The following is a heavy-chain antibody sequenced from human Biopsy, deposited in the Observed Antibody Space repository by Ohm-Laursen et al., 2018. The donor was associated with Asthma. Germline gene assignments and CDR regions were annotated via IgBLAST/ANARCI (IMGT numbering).Heavy chain of an antibody. CDR3: AKGSTYGMDV. J-gene: IGHJ6*02. CDR1: GFTSSSYG. Sequence: SLRLSCSASGFTSSSYGMHWVRQAPGKGLEWVAVISYDGSNKYYADSVKGRFTISRDNSKNTLYLQMNSLRAEDTAVYYCAKGSTYGMDVWGQGTTVTVSS. CDR2: ISYDGSNK. V-gene: IGHV3-30*18.